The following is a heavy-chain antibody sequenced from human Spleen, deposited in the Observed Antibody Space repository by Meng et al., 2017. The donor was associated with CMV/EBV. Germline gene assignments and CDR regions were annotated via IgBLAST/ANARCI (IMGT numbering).Heavy chain of an antibody. Sequence: SETLSLTCKVSGGSISSYYWSWIRQPPGKGLEWIGYIDYSGSAKYNPSLKTRVTISVDTSKNHFSLKLSSVTAADTAVYYCAREEIGATKGHWFDPWGQGTLVTVSS. CDR2: IDYSGSA. CDR1: GGSISSYY. CDR3: AREEIGATKGHWFDP. D-gene: IGHD1-26*01. J-gene: IGHJ5*02. V-gene: IGHV4-59*01.